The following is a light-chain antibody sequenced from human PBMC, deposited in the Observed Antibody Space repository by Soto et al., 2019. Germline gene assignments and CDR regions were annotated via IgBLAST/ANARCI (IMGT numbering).Light chain of an antibody. Sequence: DIHLTQSPSSLSASVGDRVTITCRASQTISSWLAWYQQKPGKAPKLLIYKASTLKSGVPSRFSGSGSGTEFTLTISSLQPDDFATYYCQHYNSYSEAFGQGTKVDSK. CDR3: QHYNSYSEA. CDR1: QTISSW. J-gene: IGKJ1*01. V-gene: IGKV1-5*03. CDR2: KAS.